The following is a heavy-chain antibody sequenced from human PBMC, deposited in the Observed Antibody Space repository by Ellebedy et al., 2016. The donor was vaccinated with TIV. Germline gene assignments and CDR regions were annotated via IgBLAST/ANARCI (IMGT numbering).Heavy chain of an antibody. CDR1: GFTFSDYY. V-gene: IGHV3-11*01. CDR3: ARDRGGSYSPVDY. D-gene: IGHD1-26*01. J-gene: IGHJ4*02. Sequence: GESLKISXAASGFTFSDYYMSWIRQAPGKGLEWVSYISSSGNTIYYADSVKGRFTISRDNAKNSLYLQMNSLRAEDTAVYYCARDRGGSYSPVDYWGQGTLVTVSS. CDR2: ISSSGNTI.